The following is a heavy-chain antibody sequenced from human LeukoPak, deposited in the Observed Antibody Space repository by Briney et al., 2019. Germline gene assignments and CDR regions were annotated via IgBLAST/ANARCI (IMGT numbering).Heavy chain of an antibody. Sequence: GGSLRLSCAASGFTFSSYAIHWVRQAPGKGLEWVAVISYDGSNKYYADSVKGRFTISRDNSKNTLYLQMNSLRAEDTAVYYCARGAKWAYYFDYWGQGTLVTVSS. CDR1: GFTFSSYA. V-gene: IGHV3-30-3*01. D-gene: IGHD1-26*01. CDR2: ISYDGSNK. CDR3: ARGAKWAYYFDY. J-gene: IGHJ4*02.